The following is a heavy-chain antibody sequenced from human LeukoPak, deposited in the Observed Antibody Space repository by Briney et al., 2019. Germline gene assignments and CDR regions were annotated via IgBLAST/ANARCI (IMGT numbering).Heavy chain of an antibody. Sequence: GGSLRLSCAASGVTFSTFDMHWVRQVTGKGLEWVSAIGTTYDTYYSDSVKGRFTISRDQANNTLYLQMNTLRDEDTAVYYCARGPRYSFYWGQGTLVSVSS. CDR2: IGTTYDT. V-gene: IGHV3-13*01. D-gene: IGHD6-13*01. J-gene: IGHJ4*02. CDR3: ARGPRYSFY. CDR1: GVTFSTFD.